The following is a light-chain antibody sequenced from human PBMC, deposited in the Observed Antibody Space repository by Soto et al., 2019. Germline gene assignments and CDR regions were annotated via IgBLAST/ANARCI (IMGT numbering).Light chain of an antibody. Sequence: SYELTQPPSVSVSPGQTARITCSGDALTKQYVYWYQLKPGQAPVMLIYKDSERPSGIPERFSGSSSGTTVTLTISGVQAEDEADYYCQTWGTGIRVFGGGTKLTVL. CDR2: KDS. V-gene: IGLV3-25*02. J-gene: IGLJ3*02. CDR3: QTWGTGIRV. CDR1: ALTKQY.